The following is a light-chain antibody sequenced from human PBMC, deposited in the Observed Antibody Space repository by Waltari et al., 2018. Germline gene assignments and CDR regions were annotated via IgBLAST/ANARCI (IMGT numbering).Light chain of an antibody. CDR2: GKN. V-gene: IGLV3-19*01. J-gene: IGLJ2*01. CDR1: SLRSYY. Sequence: SSEPSQDPAVSVALGQTVRITCQGDSLRSYYASWYQQKPGQAAVLVIYGKNNRPTGIPDRFPGSSSGNTASLTITGAQAEDEADYYCNSRDSSGNHVVFGGGTKLTVL. CDR3: NSRDSSGNHVV.